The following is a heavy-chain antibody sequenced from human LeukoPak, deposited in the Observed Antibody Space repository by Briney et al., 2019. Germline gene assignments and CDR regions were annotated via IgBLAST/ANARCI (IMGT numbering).Heavy chain of an antibody. J-gene: IGHJ4*02. Sequence: SVKVSSKASGYTFTGYYMHWVRQAPGQGLEWMGRIIPILGIANYAQKFQGRVTITADKSTSTAYMELSSLRSEDTAVYYCARASEDYVWGSCRPTLRDWGQGTLVTVSS. CDR1: GYTFTGYY. CDR2: IIPILGIA. V-gene: IGHV1-69*04. D-gene: IGHD3-16*02. CDR3: ARASEDYVWGSCRPTLRD.